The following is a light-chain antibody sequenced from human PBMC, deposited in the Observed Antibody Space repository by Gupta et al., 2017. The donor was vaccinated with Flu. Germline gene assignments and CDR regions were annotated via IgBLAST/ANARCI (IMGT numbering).Light chain of an antibody. CDR2: GAS. CDR1: QSIRTN. CDR3: QQYSDWPPLT. V-gene: IGKV3-15*01. Sequence: EGATLSCRASQSIRTNLAWYQQKPGQSPRILIYGASARATGIPARFNGSGSGTEFTLSISSLQSEDFAVYYCQQYSDWPPLTFGGGTKVEI. J-gene: IGKJ4*01.